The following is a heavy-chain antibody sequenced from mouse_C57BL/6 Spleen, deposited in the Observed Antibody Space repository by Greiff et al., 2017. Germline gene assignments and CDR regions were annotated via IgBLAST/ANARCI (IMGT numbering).Heavy chain of an antibody. Sequence: QVQLQQSGAELVNPGASVKLSCKASGYTFTEYTLHWVKQRSGHGLEWIGWFYPGSGSIMYNEKFKDKATVTADKSSSTVYMELSRLTSEDSAVFFCARHEYGSSAWFAYWGQGTLVTVSA. J-gene: IGHJ3*01. V-gene: IGHV1-62-2*01. CDR1: GYTFTEYT. CDR2: FYPGSGSI. CDR3: ARHEYGSSAWFAY. D-gene: IGHD1-1*01.